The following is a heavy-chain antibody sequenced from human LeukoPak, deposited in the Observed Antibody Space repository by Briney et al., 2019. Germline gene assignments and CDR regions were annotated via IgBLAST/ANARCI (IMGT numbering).Heavy chain of an antibody. J-gene: IGHJ4*02. CDR2: INHSGST. CDR3: ARHDPNSWFQATLPPDY. D-gene: IGHD6-13*01. V-gene: IGHV4-34*01. CDR1: GGSFSGYY. Sequence: SETLSLTCAVYGGSFSGYYWSWIRQPPGKGLEWIGEINHSGSTNYNPSLKSRVTISVDTSKNQFSLKLSSVTAADTAVYYCARHDPNSWFQATLPPDYWGQGTLVTVSS.